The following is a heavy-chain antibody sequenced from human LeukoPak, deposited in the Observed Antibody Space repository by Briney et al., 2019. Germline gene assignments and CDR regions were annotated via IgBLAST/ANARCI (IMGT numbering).Heavy chain of an antibody. CDR1: GFRFSSYW. V-gene: IGHV3-7*01. CDR3: ARDFPVAGTYYFDY. D-gene: IGHD6-19*01. CDR2: IKGDGSEK. Sequence: GGSLRLSCAASGFRFSSYWMNWVRQAPGKGLEWVAIIKGDGSEKNFVDSVKGRFTISRDNAKNTLYLQMNSLRAEDSALYYCARDFPVAGTYYFDYWGQGTLVTVSS. J-gene: IGHJ4*02.